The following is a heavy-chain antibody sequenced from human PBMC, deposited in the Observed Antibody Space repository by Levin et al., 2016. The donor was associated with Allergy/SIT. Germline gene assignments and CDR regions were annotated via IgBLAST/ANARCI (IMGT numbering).Heavy chain of an antibody. CDR3: AAGSSRYLSVDY. D-gene: IGHD6-13*01. V-gene: IGHV4-39*01. Sequence: SETLSLTCTVSGDSISSNNYYWAWIRQPPGKGLEWIGGIYYSGSTYYNPSLKSRVTISVDTCKNQFSLNLSSVTATDTAVYYCAAGSSRYLSVDYWGQGTLVTVSS. CDR1: GDSISSNNYY. J-gene: IGHJ4*02. CDR2: IYYSGST.